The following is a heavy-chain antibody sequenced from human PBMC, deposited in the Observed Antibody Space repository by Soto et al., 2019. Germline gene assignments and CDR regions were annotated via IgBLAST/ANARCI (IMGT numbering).Heavy chain of an antibody. V-gene: IGHV3-23*01. D-gene: IGHD5-18*01. CDR3: AKTVGGYSYGYYYGMDF. Sequence: PGGSLRLSCAASGFTFSSYAMSWVRQAPGKGLEWVAAISGSGGSTYYADSVKGRFTISRDNSKNTLYLQMNSLRADDTAVDYCAKTVGGYSYGYYYGMDFWGQGTTVTVSS. CDR1: GFTFSSYA. J-gene: IGHJ6*02. CDR2: ISGSGGST.